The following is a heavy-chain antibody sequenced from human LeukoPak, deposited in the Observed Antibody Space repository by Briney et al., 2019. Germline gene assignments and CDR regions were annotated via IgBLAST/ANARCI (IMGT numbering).Heavy chain of an antibody. CDR2: IGTAGDT. CDR1: GFTFSRYD. V-gene: IGHV3-13*01. D-gene: IGHD2-21*01. CDR3: ARILCGGDGMDV. Sequence: GGSLRLSCAASGFTFSRYDIHWVRHATGKGLEWVSVIGTAGDTHYSGSVKGRFTISRENARNSLYLQMNSLRAGDTAVYFCARILCGGDGMDVWGQGTTVTVSS. J-gene: IGHJ6*02.